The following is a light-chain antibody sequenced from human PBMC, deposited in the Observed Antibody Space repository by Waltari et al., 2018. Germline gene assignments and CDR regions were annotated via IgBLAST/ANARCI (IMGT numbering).Light chain of an antibody. Sequence: QSALTQPPSASGSPGQSVTISCTATSGDVGSYVSWYQQHPGRAPKVWNFEDTKRTSGVPQRFSGSGSGTTASLTVSGLQAEDEAEYYCSTYAGNDKLVFGGGTKVTVL. V-gene: IGLV2-8*01. J-gene: IGLJ3*02. CDR1: SGDVGSY. CDR3: STYAGNDKLV. CDR2: EDT.